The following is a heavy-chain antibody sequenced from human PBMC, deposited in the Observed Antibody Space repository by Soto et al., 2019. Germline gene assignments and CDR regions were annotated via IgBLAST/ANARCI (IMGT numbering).Heavy chain of an antibody. CDR1: GFTFSSYW. J-gene: IGHJ4*02. Sequence: GSLRLSCAASGFTFSSYWMHWVRQVPGKGLVWVSRISPDGKNTNYADSVKGRFTISRDNAKNTVFLQMNSLRVEDMAVYYCVRGASSGYYRIDYWGQGAPVTVSS. CDR3: VRGASSGYYRIDY. V-gene: IGHV3-74*01. D-gene: IGHD3-22*01. CDR2: ISPDGKNT.